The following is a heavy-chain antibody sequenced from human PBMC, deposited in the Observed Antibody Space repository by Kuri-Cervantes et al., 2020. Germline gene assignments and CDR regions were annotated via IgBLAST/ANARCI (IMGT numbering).Heavy chain of an antibody. CDR2: ISSSGSTI. CDR1: GFTFSSYE. V-gene: IGHV3-48*03. Sequence: GGSLRLSCAASGFTFSSYEMNWVRQAPGKGLEWVSYISSSGSTIYYADSVKGRFTISRDNAKNSLYLQMNSLRAEDAAVYYCARDGAYYDFWSGYHNNWFDPWGQGTLVTVSS. J-gene: IGHJ5*02. D-gene: IGHD3-3*01. CDR3: ARDGAYYDFWSGYHNNWFDP.